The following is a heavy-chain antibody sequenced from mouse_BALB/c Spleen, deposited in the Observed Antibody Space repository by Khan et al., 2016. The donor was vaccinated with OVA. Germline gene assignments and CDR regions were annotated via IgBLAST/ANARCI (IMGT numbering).Heavy chain of an antibody. CDR1: GFSLSRYN. CDR3: ARAYYRYDGYYAMDY. D-gene: IGHD2-14*01. CDR2: IWDGGGT. Sequence: QVQLKESGPGLVAPSQSLSITCTVSGFSLSRYNIHWVRQPPGKGLEWLGMIWDGGGTDYNSTLKIRLSISKDNSKSQVFLKMNSLQTDDTAMYFCARAYYRYDGYYAMDYWGQGTSVTVSS. J-gene: IGHJ4*01. V-gene: IGHV2-6-4*01.